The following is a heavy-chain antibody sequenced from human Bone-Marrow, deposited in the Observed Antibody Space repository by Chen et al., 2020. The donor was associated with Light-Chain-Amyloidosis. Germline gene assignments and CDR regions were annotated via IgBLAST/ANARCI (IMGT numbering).Heavy chain of an antibody. D-gene: IGHD3-9*01. CDR1: GFAFSSYA. CDR2: IGGSGGSS. J-gene: IGHJ3*02. Sequence: EVQLVESGGGLLQRGGSLRLSCAASGFAFSSYAMSWVRQAPGKGLEWVSIIGGSGGSSYYGDSVKGRLTFSRDNAKNALFLQMNSLRAEDTAVYYCAKDISYDDILPGYPADAFDIWGQGTMVTVSS. V-gene: IGHV3-23*04. CDR3: AKDISYDDILPGYPADAFDI.